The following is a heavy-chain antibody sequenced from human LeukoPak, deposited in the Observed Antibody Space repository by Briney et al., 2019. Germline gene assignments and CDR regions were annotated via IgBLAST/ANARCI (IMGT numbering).Heavy chain of an antibody. V-gene: IGHV4-30-2*01. D-gene: IGHD2-2*01. J-gene: IGHJ3*02. CDR3: ARVSCSSTSCYLPYAFDI. CDR2: IYHSGST. CDR1: GGSISSGGYS. Sequence: SQTLSLTCAVSGGSISSGGYSWSWIRQPPGKGLEWIGYIYHSGSTYYNPSLKSRVTISVDRSKNQFSLKLSSVTAAGTAVYYCARVSCSSTSCYLPYAFDIWGQGTMVTVSS.